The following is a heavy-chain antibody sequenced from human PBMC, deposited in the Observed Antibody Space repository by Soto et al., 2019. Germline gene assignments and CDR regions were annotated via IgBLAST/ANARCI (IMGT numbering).Heavy chain of an antibody. V-gene: IGHV3-30*18. Sequence: GGALRISCAASGFTFSSYGMHWGRPAPGKGLEWVAVISYDGSNKYYADSVKGRFTISRDNSKNTLYLQMNSLRAEDTAVYYCAKASSGWYDAFDIWGQGTMVTVSS. D-gene: IGHD6-19*01. CDR2: ISYDGSNK. J-gene: IGHJ3*02. CDR3: AKASSGWYDAFDI. CDR1: GFTFSSYG.